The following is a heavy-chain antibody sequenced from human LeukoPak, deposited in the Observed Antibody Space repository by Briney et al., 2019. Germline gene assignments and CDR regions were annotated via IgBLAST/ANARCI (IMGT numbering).Heavy chain of an antibody. CDR3: AKGAYYDSSGYYLT. Sequence: PGGSLRLSCEASGFTFSSYCMHWVRQAPGKGLEWVAFIRYDGSNKYYADYVKGRFTISRDNSKNTLYLQMNSLRAEDTAVYYCAKGAYYDSSGYYLTWGQGTLVTVSS. CDR2: IRYDGSNK. J-gene: IGHJ5*02. D-gene: IGHD3-22*01. V-gene: IGHV3-30*02. CDR1: GFTFSSYC.